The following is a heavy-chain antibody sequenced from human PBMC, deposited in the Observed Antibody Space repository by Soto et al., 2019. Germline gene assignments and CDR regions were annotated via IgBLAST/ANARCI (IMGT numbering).Heavy chain of an antibody. J-gene: IGHJ4*02. CDR2: INPSGGST. V-gene: IGHV1-46*01. CDR1: GYTFSNYY. Sequence: VSVKLSCKASGYTFSNYYMHWVRQAPGQGLEWMGIINPSGGSTTYAQKFQGRVTMTRDTSTSTVYMELSSLRSEDTAVYYCARGFSSGWPFGYWGQGTPVTVSS. D-gene: IGHD6-19*01. CDR3: ARGFSSGWPFGY.